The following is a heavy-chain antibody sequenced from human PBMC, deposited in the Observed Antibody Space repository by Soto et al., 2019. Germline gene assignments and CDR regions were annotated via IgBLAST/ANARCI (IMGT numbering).Heavy chain of an antibody. Sequence: GGSLRLSCATSGFTFSNYAMSWVRQAPGKGLEWVSGISASAGDTYYADSVKGRFTISRDNSKNTLYLQINSLRAEDTAVSYWAKDRMIVNHNDFDSWGQRTLFTASS. D-gene: IGHD3-22*01. CDR2: ISASAGDT. V-gene: IGHV3-23*01. CDR3: AKDRMIVNHNDFDS. CDR1: GFTFSNYA. J-gene: IGHJ3*02.